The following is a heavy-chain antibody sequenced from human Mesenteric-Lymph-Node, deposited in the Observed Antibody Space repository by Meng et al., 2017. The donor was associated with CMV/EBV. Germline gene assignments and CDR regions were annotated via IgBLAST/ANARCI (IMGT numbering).Heavy chain of an antibody. J-gene: IGHJ6*02. CDR1: GFTFSSYA. D-gene: IGHD2-2*01. V-gene: IGHV3-23*01. CDR2: VSDSSTT. CDR3: ARVQGYCGGTNCPYYYYGMDV. Sequence: GESLKISCAASGFTFSSYAMTWVRQAPGKGLEWVSVVSDSSTTYYADSVRGRFTISRDNSKYTLYLQMNSLRADDTAVYYCARVQGYCGGTNCPYYYYGMDVWGQGTTVTVSS.